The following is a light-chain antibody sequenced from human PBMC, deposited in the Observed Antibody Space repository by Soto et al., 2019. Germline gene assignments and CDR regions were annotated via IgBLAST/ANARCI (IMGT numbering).Light chain of an antibody. CDR2: DAS. J-gene: IGKJ2*01. CDR1: QSVSSY. V-gene: IGKV3-11*01. Sequence: EIVLTQSPATLSLSPGERATLSCSASQSVSSYLAWYPQKSGQAPRLLIYDASNRATGIPARFSGSGSGTDFTLTISSLEPEDFAVYYCQQRSNWPPYTFGQGTQLEIK. CDR3: QQRSNWPPYT.